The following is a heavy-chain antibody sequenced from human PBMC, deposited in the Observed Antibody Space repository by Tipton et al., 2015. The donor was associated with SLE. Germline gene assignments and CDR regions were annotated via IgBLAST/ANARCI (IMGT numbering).Heavy chain of an antibody. CDR3: VREGDTAFDY. V-gene: IGHV3-74*01. J-gene: IGHJ4*02. CDR2: MYSDGSNV. D-gene: IGHD5-18*01. Sequence: GSLRLSCAASGFNFRRHWMDWVRQVPGKGLVWLSRMYSDGSNVFYADSVMGRFTISRDNAKNTVCLQMNSLRAEDSALYYCVREGDTAFDYWGQGSLVSVSS. CDR1: GFNFRRHW.